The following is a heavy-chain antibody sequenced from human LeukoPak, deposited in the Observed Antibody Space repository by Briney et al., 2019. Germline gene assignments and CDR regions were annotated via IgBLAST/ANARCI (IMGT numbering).Heavy chain of an antibody. CDR3: ARDSLTYSSGFDPFDY. CDR2: ISSSSSYI. V-gene: IGHV3-21*01. CDR1: GFTFSRYY. J-gene: IGHJ4*02. D-gene: IGHD6-19*01. Sequence: GGSLRLSCAPSGFTFSRYYMTWVRQAPGKGLEWVSSISSSSSYIYYADSVKGRFSISRDNAKNSLYLQMNSLRAEDTAVYYCARDSLTYSSGFDPFDYWGQGTLVTVSS.